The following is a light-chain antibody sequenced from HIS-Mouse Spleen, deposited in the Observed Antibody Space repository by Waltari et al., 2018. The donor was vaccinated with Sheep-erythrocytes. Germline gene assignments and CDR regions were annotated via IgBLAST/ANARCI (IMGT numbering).Light chain of an antibody. Sequence: GQTASITCSGDKLGDKYACWYQQKPGQSPVLVIYQDSKRPSGIPERFSGSNSGNTATLTISGTQAMDEADYYCQAWDSSTAVFGGGTKLTVL. V-gene: IGLV3-1*01. CDR3: QAWDSSTAV. J-gene: IGLJ2*01. CDR2: QDS. CDR1: KLGDKY.